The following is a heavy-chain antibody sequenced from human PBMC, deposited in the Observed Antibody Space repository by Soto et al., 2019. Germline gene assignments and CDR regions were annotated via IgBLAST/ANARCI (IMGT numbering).Heavy chain of an antibody. D-gene: IGHD3-22*01. CDR3: ARRKYYYDSSSSLSGAFDI. V-gene: IGHV4-30-2*01. CDR2: IYHSGST. CDR1: GGSISSGGYS. Sequence: SETLSLTCVVSGGSISSGGYSWSWIRQPPGKGLEWIGYIYHSGSTYYNPSLKSRVTISLDRSKNQFSLKLSSVTAADTAVYYCARRKYYYDSSSSLSGAFDIWGQGTMVTVSS. J-gene: IGHJ3*02.